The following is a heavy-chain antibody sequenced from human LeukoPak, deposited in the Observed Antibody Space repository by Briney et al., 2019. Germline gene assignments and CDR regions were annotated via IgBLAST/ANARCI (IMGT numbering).Heavy chain of an antibody. D-gene: IGHD3-10*01. CDR3: ASSTVRGVIAFDY. CDR2: IFYSGST. V-gene: IGHV4-31*03. J-gene: IGHJ4*02. Sequence: SQTLSLTCTVSGGSISSGGYYWSWIRQHPGKGLEWIGYIFYSGSTDYNPSLKSRVIISVDTSKNQFSLKLSSVTAADTAVYYCASSTVRGVIAFDYWGQGTLVTVSS. CDR1: GGSISSGGYY.